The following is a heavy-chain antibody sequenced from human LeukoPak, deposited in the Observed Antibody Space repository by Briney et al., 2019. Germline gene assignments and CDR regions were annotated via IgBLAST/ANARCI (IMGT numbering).Heavy chain of an antibody. V-gene: IGHV4-59*01. CDR2: IYYSGST. D-gene: IGHD6-19*01. Sequence: SETLSLTCTVSGGSISSYYWSWIRQPPGKGLEWIGYIYYSGSTNYNPSLKSRVTISVDTSKNQFSLKLSSVTAADTAVYYCARCIAVAGALDYWGQGTLVTVSA. J-gene: IGHJ4*02. CDR1: GGSISSYY. CDR3: ARCIAVAGALDY.